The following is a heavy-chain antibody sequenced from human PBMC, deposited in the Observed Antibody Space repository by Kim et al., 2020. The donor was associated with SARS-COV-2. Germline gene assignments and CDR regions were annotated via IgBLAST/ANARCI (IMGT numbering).Heavy chain of an antibody. J-gene: IGHJ4*02. CDR3: ARRGYYGSGSYDY. D-gene: IGHD3-10*01. V-gene: IGHV4-39*01. Sequence: YNPSPKSRVTISVDTSKNQFSLKLSSVTAADTAVYYCARRGYYGSGSYDYWGQGTLVTVSS.